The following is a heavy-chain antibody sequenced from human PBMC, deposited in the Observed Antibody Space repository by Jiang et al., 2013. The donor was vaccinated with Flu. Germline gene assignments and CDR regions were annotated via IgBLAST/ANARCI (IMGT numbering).Heavy chain of an antibody. D-gene: IGHD3-22*01. V-gene: IGHV4-59*01. CDR3: ARVDDSSGYYYYFDY. CDR2: IYYSGST. J-gene: IGHJ4*02. CDR1: GGSISSYY. Sequence: PGLVKPSETLSLTCTVSGGSISSYYWSWIRQPPGKGLEWIGYIYYSGSTNYNPSLKSRVTISVDTSKNQFSLKLSSVTAADTAVYYCARVDDSSGYYYYFDYWGQGTLVTVSS.